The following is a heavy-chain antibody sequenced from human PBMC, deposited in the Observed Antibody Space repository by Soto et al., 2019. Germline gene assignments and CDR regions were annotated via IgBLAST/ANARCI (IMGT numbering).Heavy chain of an antibody. CDR3: ARATRYAPTLGPVFPTIFFDY. CDR1: GGSISSGGYS. D-gene: IGHD2-21*01. J-gene: IGHJ4*02. V-gene: IGHV4-30-2*01. Sequence: SETLSLTCAVSGGSISSGGYSWSWIRQPRGKGLEWIGYIYHSGSTYYNPSLKSRVTISVDRSKNQFSLKLSSVTAADTAVYYCARATRYAPTLGPVFPTIFFDYWGQGTLVTVSS. CDR2: IYHSGST.